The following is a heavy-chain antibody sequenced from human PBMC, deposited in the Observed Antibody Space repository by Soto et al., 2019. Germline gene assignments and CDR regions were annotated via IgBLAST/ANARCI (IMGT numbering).Heavy chain of an antibody. CDR2: ISAHNGNT. CDR1: GYTFTSYG. J-gene: IGHJ4*02. CDR3: ARGRYGDY. Sequence: QVHLVQSGAEVKKPGASVKVSCKGSGYTFTSYGITWVRQAPVQGLEWMGWISAHNGNTNYAQKLKGKVTVSRDTSTSTAHMELRSVRSDDAAVYYCARGRYGDYWGQGALVTVSS. V-gene: IGHV1-18*01. D-gene: IGHD1-1*01.